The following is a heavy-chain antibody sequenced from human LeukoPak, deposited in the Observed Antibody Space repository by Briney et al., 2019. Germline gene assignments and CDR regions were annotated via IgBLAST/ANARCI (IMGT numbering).Heavy chain of an antibody. V-gene: IGHV4-34*01. CDR1: GGSFSGYY. D-gene: IGHD5-12*01. Sequence: SETLSLTCAVYGGSFSGYYWSWIRRPPGKGLEWIGGINHSGSTNYNPSLKSRVTISVDTPKNQFSLRLSSVTAADTAVYYCARVSGYDWESFHDYWGQGTLVTVSS. CDR2: INHSGST. J-gene: IGHJ4*02. CDR3: ARVSGYDWESFHDY.